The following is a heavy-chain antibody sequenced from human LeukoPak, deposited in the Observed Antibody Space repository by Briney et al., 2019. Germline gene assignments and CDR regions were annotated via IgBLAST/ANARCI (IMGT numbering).Heavy chain of an antibody. CDR2: ISQSGNT. CDR1: GYSISSGYD. J-gene: IGHJ5*02. V-gene: IGHV4-38-2*02. CDR3: ASTSSSNWPGGWFDP. D-gene: IGHD6-13*01. Sequence: SETLSLTCTVSGYSISSGYDWGWMRQAPGKGLEWLGSISQSGNTYNNPSLKSRVTLSVDTSKNQFSLKLSSVTAADTAVYYCASTSSSNWPGGWFDPWGQGTLVTVSS.